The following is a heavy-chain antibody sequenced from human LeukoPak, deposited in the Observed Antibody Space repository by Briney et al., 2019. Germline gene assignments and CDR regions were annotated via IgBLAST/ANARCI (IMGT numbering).Heavy chain of an antibody. Sequence: SETLSLTCTVSGGSVSSSSYYWGWIRQPPGKGLEWIGSIYYSGSTYYSPSLKSRVTISVDTSKNQFSLKLSSVTAADTAVYYCARKQVLLWFGEFDCWGQGTLVTVSS. CDR3: ARKQVLLWFGEFDC. CDR1: GGSVSSSSYY. V-gene: IGHV4-39*01. D-gene: IGHD3-10*01. J-gene: IGHJ5*01. CDR2: IYYSGST.